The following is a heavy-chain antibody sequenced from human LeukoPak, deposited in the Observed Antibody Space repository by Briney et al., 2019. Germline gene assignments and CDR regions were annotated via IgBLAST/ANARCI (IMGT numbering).Heavy chain of an antibody. CDR2: IYYSGST. Sequence: SETLSLTCTVSGGSISSYYWSWIRQPPGKGLEWIGYIYYSGSTNYNPSLKSRVTISVDTSKNQFSLKLSSVTAADTAVYYCARINGRGDAFDIRGQGTMVTVSS. CDR1: GGSISSYY. D-gene: IGHD2-8*01. V-gene: IGHV4-59*08. J-gene: IGHJ3*02. CDR3: ARINGRGDAFDI.